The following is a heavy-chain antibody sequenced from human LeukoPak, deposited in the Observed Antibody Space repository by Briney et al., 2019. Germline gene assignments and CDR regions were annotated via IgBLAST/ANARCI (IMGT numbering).Heavy chain of an antibody. J-gene: IGHJ4*02. D-gene: IGHD1-7*01. CDR3: AKDRGNYEYSFDY. V-gene: IGHV3-23*01. CDR2: ISGSGGST. Sequence: GGSLRHSCAASGFTFSNYAMIWVRQAPGKGLEWVSVISGSGGSTYYADSVKGRFTISRDNSKNTLYLQVNSLRAEDTAVYYCAKDRGNYEYSFDYWGQGTLVTVSS. CDR1: GFTFSNYA.